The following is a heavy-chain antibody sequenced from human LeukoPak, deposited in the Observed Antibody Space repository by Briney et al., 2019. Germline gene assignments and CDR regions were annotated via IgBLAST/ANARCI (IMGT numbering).Heavy chain of an antibody. CDR1: GFTFSSYA. CDR2: ISGSGGST. Sequence: GGSLRLSCAASGFTFSSYAMSWVRQAPGKGLEWVSAISGSGGSTYYADSVKGRFTISRDNSKNTLYLQMNSLRAEDTAVYYCAKDMVRGVINKGRYYYYGMDVWGQGTTVTVSS. J-gene: IGHJ6*02. D-gene: IGHD3-10*01. V-gene: IGHV3-23*01. CDR3: AKDMVRGVINKGRYYYYGMDV.